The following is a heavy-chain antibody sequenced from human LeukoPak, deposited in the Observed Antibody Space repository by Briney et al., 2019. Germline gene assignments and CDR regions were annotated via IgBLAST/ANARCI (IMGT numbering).Heavy chain of an antibody. CDR3: KSGGAAPGSFDY. J-gene: IGHJ4*02. CDR2: ISWNSGSI. Sequence: GRSLRLSCAASGFTFDDYAMHWVRHAPGKGLEWVSGISWNSGSIGYADSVKGRFTISRDNAKNSLYLQLNSLRVEDTAVYYCKSGGAAPGSFDYWGQGTLVTVSP. V-gene: IGHV3-9*01. D-gene: IGHD1-1*01. CDR1: GFTFDDYA.